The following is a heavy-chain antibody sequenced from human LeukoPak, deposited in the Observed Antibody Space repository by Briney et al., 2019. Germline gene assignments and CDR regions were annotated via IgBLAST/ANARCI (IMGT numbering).Heavy chain of an antibody. Sequence: GGSLRLSCAASGFTFSSYELNWVRQAPGKGLEGVSYIYFSGSTIHYANSVKGRFTISRDNAKNSVYLQMNNLRGEDTAIYYCARGQGFANHYYYMDVWGKGTTVTVSS. D-gene: IGHD3-10*01. CDR1: GFTFSSYE. J-gene: IGHJ6*03. CDR3: ARGQGFANHYYYMDV. CDR2: IYFSGSTI. V-gene: IGHV3-48*03.